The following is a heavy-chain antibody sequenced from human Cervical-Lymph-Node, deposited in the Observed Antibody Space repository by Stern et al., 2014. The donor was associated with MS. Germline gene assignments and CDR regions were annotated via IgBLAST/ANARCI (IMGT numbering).Heavy chain of an antibody. V-gene: IGHV5-10-1*03. CDR3: ARRPTAGRKSFDL. D-gene: IGHD6-13*01. CDR1: GYTFTNYW. CDR2: IDPSDSYT. J-gene: IGHJ4*02. Sequence: VQLVQSGAEVKKPGESLRISCEASGYTFTNYWIRWVRQVPGKGLEWMGRIDPSDSYTTYSPSFQGHVTISTDKSIKTAYLQWSSLKASDSAMYYCARRPTAGRKSFDLWGQGTLVTVSS.